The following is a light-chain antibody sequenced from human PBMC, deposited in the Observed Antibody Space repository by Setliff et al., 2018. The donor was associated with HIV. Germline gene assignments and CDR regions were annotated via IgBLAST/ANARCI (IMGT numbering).Light chain of an antibody. CDR1: SSDVGGYNY. CDR2: EVS. J-gene: IGLJ1*01. CDR3: SSYTSSSTLGGV. V-gene: IGLV2-14*01. Sequence: ALAQPASVSGSPGQSITISCTGTSSDVGGYNYVSWYQQHPGKAPKLMIYEVSNRPSGVSNRFSGSKSGNTASLTISGLQAEDEADYYCSSYTSSSTLGGVFGTGTKVTVL.